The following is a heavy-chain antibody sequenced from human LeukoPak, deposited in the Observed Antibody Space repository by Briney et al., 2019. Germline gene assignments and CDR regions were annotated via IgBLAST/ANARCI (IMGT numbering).Heavy chain of an antibody. J-gene: IGHJ3*02. CDR1: GGSISSGGYY. CDR2: IYTSGST. Sequence: SETLSLTCTVSGGSISSGGYYWSWIRQPAGKGLEWIGRIYTSGSTNYNPSLKSRVTMSVDTSKNQFSLKLSSVTAADTAVYYCARAQYYDRLTFDIWGQGTMVTVSS. CDR3: ARAQYYDRLTFDI. V-gene: IGHV4-61*02. D-gene: IGHD3-3*01.